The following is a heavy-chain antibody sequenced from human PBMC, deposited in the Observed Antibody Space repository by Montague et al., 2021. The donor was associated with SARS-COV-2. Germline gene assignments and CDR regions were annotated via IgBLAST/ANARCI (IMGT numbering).Heavy chain of an antibody. J-gene: IGHJ3*02. CDR1: GDSVSRHSPA. Sequence: CAISGDSVSRHSPAWNWLTQSPSTGLEWLGRTYYGSSWNTDYAVSVKSRITISPDISKNQFSLHLNPVTPEDTAVYYCARGWNYAFDIWSQGTMVTVSS. V-gene: IGHV6-1*01. CDR2: TYYGSSWNT. CDR3: ARGWNYAFDI. D-gene: IGHD1-7*01.